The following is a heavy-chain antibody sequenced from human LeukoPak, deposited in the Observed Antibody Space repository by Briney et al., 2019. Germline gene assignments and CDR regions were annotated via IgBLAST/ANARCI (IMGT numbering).Heavy chain of an antibody. CDR2: IIPRFGSS. Sequence: SVKVSCKASGGTFSSYTIAWVRQAPGQPLEWPGGIIPRFGSSNYAQKFQGRVTITADESTSTAYMELSSLRSEDTAVYYCATPPTGTTTTGEFYFDSWGQGTLVTVSS. V-gene: IGHV1-69*13. CDR1: GGTFSSYT. D-gene: IGHD1-1*01. J-gene: IGHJ4*02. CDR3: ATPPTGTTTTGEFYFDS.